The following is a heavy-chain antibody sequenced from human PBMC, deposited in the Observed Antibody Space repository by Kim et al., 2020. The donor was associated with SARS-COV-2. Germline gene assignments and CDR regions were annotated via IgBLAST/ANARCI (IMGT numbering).Heavy chain of an antibody. CDR2: ISAYNGNT. V-gene: IGHV1-18*01. D-gene: IGHD6-19*01. Sequence: ASVKVSCKASGYTFTSYGISWVRQAPGQGLEWMGWISAYNGNTNYAQKLQGRVTMTTDTSTSTAYMELRSLRSDDTAVYYCARDRIGTIAVAGSYYYYGMDVGGQGTTVTVSS. CDR1: GYTFTSYG. J-gene: IGHJ6*02. CDR3: ARDRIGTIAVAGSYYYYGMDV.